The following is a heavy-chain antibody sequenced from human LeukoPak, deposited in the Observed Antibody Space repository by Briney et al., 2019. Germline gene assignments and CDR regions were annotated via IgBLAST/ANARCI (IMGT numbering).Heavy chain of an antibody. D-gene: IGHD6-13*01. J-gene: IGHJ4*02. CDR2: INTNTGNP. Sequence: ASVKVSCKASGYTFTSYAMNWVRQAPGQGLEWMGWINTNTGNPTYAQGFTGRFVFSLDTSVSTAYLQISSLKVEDTAVYYCARVISSSWYTHVDYWGQGTLVTVSS. CDR1: GYTFTSYA. CDR3: ARVISSSWYTHVDY. V-gene: IGHV7-4-1*02.